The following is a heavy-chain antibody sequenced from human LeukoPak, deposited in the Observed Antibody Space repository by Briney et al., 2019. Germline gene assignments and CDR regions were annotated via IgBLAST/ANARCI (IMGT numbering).Heavy chain of an antibody. Sequence: SETLSLTCSVSGASISGTRDYWACIRRPPGKGLEWLGTIYYTETTWYNASLNNRVTISRDASKNQFSLRLTSVTAADTAVYYCARDRRDYGNYVWFDPWGQGTLVTVSS. CDR3: ARDRRDYGNYVWFDP. V-gene: IGHV4-39*07. D-gene: IGHD4-11*01. J-gene: IGHJ5*02. CDR1: GASISGTRDY. CDR2: IYYTETT.